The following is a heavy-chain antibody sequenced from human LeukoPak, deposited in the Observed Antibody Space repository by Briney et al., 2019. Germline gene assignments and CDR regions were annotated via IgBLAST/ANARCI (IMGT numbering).Heavy chain of an antibody. CDR1: GGTFSSYA. J-gene: IGHJ4*02. CDR3: ARILLYDFWSGYSDY. CDR2: ISAYNGNT. V-gene: IGHV1-18*01. Sequence: ASVKVSCKASGGTFSSYAISWVRQAPGQGLEWMGWISAYNGNTNHAQKPQGRVTMTTDTSTSTAYMELRSLRSDDTAVYYCARILLYDFWSGYSDYWGQGTLVTVSS. D-gene: IGHD3-3*01.